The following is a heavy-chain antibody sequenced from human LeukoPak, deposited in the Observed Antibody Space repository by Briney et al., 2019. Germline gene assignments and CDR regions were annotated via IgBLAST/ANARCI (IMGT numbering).Heavy chain of an antibody. CDR1: VYTFTIYY. J-gene: IGHJ6*03. Sequence: GASVTVSFKASVYTFTIYYMHWVRQAPGQGLEWMGWINPNSGGTNYAQKFQGRVTMTRDTSISTAYMELSRLRSDDTAVYYCARGPGHYDSSGYYYVNYYYYMDVWGKGTTVTVSS. CDR2: INPNSGGT. CDR3: ARGPGHYDSSGYYYVNYYYYMDV. D-gene: IGHD3-22*01. V-gene: IGHV1-2*02.